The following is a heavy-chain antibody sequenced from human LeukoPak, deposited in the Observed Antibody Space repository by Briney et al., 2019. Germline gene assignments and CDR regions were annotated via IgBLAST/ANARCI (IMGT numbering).Heavy chain of an antibody. D-gene: IGHD3-22*01. CDR1: GFTFSSYA. V-gene: IGHV3-23*01. J-gene: IGHJ4*02. Sequence: PGGSLRLSCAASGFTFSSYAMSWVRQAPGKGLEWVSAISGSGGSTYYADFVKGRFTISRDNSKNTLYLQMNSLRAEDTAVYYCAKLGEGTYYYDSSGYYDHTYYFDYWGQGTLVTVSS. CDR2: ISGSGGST. CDR3: AKLGEGTYYYDSSGYYDHTYYFDY.